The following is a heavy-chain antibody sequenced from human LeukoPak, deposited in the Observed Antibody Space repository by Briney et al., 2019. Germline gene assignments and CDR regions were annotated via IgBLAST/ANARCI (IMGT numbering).Heavy chain of an antibody. Sequence: ASVKVSCKASGYIFTGYYMHWVRQAPGQGLEWMGWINPSSGGTNSAPKLQGRVTMTRDTSISTAYMELSSLRSDDTAVYYCARGTSSGNDYWGQGTLVTVSS. D-gene: IGHD6-19*01. J-gene: IGHJ4*02. CDR3: ARGTSSGNDY. V-gene: IGHV1-2*02. CDR2: INPSSGGT. CDR1: GYIFTGYY.